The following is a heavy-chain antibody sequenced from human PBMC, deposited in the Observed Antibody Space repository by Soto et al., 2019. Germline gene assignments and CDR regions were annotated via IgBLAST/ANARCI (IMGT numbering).Heavy chain of an antibody. J-gene: IGHJ4*02. CDR2: ISYDGSNK. CDR1: GATFTSYA. V-gene: IGHV3-30-3*01. CDR3: ARAKPVAVAGTFDY. Sequence: GGSRRLSCRSSGATFTSYAIHWVRQAPGKGLEWVAVISYDGSNKYYADSVKGRFTISRDNSKNTLYLQMNSLRAEDTAVYYCARAKPVAVAGTFDYWGQGTRVTGSS. D-gene: IGHD6-19*01.